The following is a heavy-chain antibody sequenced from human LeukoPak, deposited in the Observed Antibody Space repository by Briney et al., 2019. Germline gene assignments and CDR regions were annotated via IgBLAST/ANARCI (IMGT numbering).Heavy chain of an antibody. Sequence: KTSETLSLTCAVYGGSFSGYYWSWIRQPPGKGLERIGEINHSGSTNYNPSLKSRVTISVDTSKNQFSLKLSSVTAADTAVYYCARGSNIQYYDFWSGYTRNWFDPWGQGTLVTVSS. J-gene: IGHJ5*02. CDR3: ARGSNIQYYDFWSGYTRNWFDP. D-gene: IGHD3-3*01. V-gene: IGHV4-34*01. CDR2: INHSGST. CDR1: GGSFSGYY.